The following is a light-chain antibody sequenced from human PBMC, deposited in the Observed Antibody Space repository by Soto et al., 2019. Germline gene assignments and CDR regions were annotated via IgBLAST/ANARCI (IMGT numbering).Light chain of an antibody. CDR2: EGS. CDR1: SSDVGGYNL. Sequence: AVLTQPASVSGSPGQSITISCTGTSSDVGGYNLVSWYQQHPGKAPKVMIYEGSKRPSGVSNRFSGSKSGNTASLTISGLQAEDEADYYCFSYAASSTYVYGTATKVTV. V-gene: IGLV2-23*01. CDR3: FSYAASSTYV. J-gene: IGLJ1*01.